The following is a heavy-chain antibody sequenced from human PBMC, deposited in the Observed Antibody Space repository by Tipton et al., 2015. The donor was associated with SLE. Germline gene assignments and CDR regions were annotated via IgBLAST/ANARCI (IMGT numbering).Heavy chain of an antibody. CDR3: ARTQYTFGGVIAPFDY. V-gene: IGHV4-34*01. J-gene: IGHJ4*02. D-gene: IGHD3-16*02. Sequence: LRLSCAVYGGSFSGYYWSWIRQPPGKGLEWIGEINHSGSTNYNPSLKRRVTISVDTSKNQFSLKLSSVTAADTAVYYCARTQYTFGGVIAPFDYWGQGILVPVSS. CDR2: INHSGST. CDR1: GGSFSGYY.